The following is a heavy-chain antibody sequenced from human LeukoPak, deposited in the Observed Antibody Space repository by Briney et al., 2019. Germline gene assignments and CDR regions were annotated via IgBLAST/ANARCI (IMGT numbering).Heavy chain of an antibody. J-gene: IGHJ4*02. CDR1: GFTFSAYT. CDR3: SKLIVVDTYYFDS. V-gene: IGHV3-23*01. CDR2: VRGSGTVT. Sequence: GGSLRLSCATSGFTFSAYTMGWVRQAPGKGLEWVSAVRGSGTVTFYADSVKGRFTISRDNSKNTLYLHMSSLRDEDTAIYYCSKLIVVDTYYFDSWGQGTLVTVS. D-gene: IGHD2-15*01.